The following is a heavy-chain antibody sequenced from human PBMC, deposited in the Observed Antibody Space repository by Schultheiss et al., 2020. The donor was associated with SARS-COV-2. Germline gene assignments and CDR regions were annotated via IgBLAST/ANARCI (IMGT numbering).Heavy chain of an antibody. CDR3: ARRRIGAQKYYFDY. V-gene: IGHV4-34*01. D-gene: IGHD3-16*01. CDR2: INDSGGT. Sequence: SETLSLTCAVSGGSISRGGYYWNWIRQHPGKGLEWIAEINDSGGTNFNPSLKSRVSMSIDTSKDQFSLNLTSMTAADTAVYYCARRRIGAQKYYFDYWGQGILVTVSS. CDR1: GGSISRGGYY. J-gene: IGHJ4*02.